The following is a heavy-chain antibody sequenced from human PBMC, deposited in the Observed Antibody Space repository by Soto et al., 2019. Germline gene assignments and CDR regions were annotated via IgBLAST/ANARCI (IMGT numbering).Heavy chain of an antibody. Sequence: PSETLSLTCAVYGGSFRGYYWSWIRQPPGQGLEWIGEINHSGSTNYNPSLKSRVTISVDTSKNQFSLKLSSVTAADTAVYYCARGGNILTGYYTPYKYYYYYGMDVWGQGTTVT. D-gene: IGHD3-9*01. CDR3: ARGGNILTGYYTPYKYYYYYGMDV. J-gene: IGHJ6*02. V-gene: IGHV4-34*01. CDR2: INHSGST. CDR1: GGSFRGYY.